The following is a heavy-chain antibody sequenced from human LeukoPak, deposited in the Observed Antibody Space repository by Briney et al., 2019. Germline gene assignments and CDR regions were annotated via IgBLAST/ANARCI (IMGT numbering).Heavy chain of an antibody. CDR2: IYYSGST. D-gene: IGHD3-10*01. Sequence: YPSETLSLTCTVSGGSISSYYWSWIRQPPGKGLEWIGYIYYSGSTNCNPSLKSRATISVDTSKNQFSLKLSSVTAADTAVYYCASRRRGFGAPYFDYWGQGTLVTVSS. J-gene: IGHJ4*02. CDR3: ASRRRGFGAPYFDY. V-gene: IGHV4-59*12. CDR1: GGSISSYY.